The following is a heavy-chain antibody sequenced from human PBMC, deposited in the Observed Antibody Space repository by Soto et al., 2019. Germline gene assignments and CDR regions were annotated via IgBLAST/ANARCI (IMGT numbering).Heavy chain of an antibody. CDR3: ARHRDPGYSSSWFNF. D-gene: IGHD6-13*01. V-gene: IGHV4-39*01. CDR2: KYYTGTS. J-gene: IGHJ5*01. CDR1: GDSISSSSYC. Sequence: SESLSLTCSVSGDSISSSSYCWGWIRQPPGKGLEWIGSKYYTGTSHYNPSLNSRVSISVDTSNNQFSLKLTSVTAADTAVYYCARHRDPGYSSSWFNFWGQGSLVTVSS.